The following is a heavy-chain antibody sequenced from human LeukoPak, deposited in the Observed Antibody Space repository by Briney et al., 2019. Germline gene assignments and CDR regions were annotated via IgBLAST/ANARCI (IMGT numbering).Heavy chain of an antibody. CDR3: ARCIRGVIITAFDY. V-gene: IGHV1-46*01. D-gene: IGHD3-10*01. CDR1: GYTFTSYY. CDR2: INPSGGST. Sequence: ASVKVSCKASGYTFTSYYMHWVRQAPGQGLEWMGIINPSGGSTSYAQKFQGGVTMTRDMSTSTVYMELSSLRSEDTTVYYCARCIRGVIITAFDYWGQGTLVTVSS. J-gene: IGHJ4*02.